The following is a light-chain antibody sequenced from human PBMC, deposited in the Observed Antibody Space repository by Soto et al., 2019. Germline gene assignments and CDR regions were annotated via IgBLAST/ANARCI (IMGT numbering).Light chain of an antibody. V-gene: IGKV3-11*01. CDR3: QQRSNWPT. Sequence: EIVLTQSPATLSLSPGERATLSCRANQSVSSYLAWYQQKPGQAPRLLIYDASNRATGIPARFSGSGSGTDFTLTISRLEPEDFAVYYCQQRSNWPTFGGGTKVEIK. CDR1: QSVSSY. CDR2: DAS. J-gene: IGKJ4*01.